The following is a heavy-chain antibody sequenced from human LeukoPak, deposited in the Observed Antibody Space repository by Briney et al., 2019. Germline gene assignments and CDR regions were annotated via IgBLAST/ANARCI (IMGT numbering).Heavy chain of an antibody. CDR1: GFTFTNYA. CDR2: ISYDGSNK. Sequence: RMSLRLSCAASGFTFTNYAMHWVRQAPGKGLQWVAVISYDGSNKYYTDSVKGRFTISRDNSKNTLYLQMNSLRAEDTAVYYCAKETNAVTGRAYFDYWGQGALVTVSS. J-gene: IGHJ4*02. D-gene: IGHD6-19*01. CDR3: AKETNAVTGRAYFDY. V-gene: IGHV3-30*18.